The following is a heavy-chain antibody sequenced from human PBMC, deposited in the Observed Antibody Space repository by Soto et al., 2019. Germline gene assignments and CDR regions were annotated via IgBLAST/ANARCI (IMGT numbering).Heavy chain of an antibody. Sequence: PSETLSLTCTVSGDSISSSYWNWIRQAPGKGLEWIGYIDDTGSTNYNPSLKSRVTLSVDPSNNQYSLKLSSVTAADTAVYYCARGVLEWLLRDSYYYDMDVWGKGTTGTVS. V-gene: IGHV4-59*01. D-gene: IGHD3-3*01. CDR3: ARGVLEWLLRDSYYYDMDV. CDR2: IDDTGST. J-gene: IGHJ6*03. CDR1: GDSISSSY.